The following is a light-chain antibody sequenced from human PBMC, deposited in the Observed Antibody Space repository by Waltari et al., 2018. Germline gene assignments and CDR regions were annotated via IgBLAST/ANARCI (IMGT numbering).Light chain of an antibody. J-gene: IGKJ1*01. CDR2: LTS. CDR1: QSILTY. CDR3: QQSYSTPRT. V-gene: IGKV1-39*01. Sequence: DIQMTQSPSSLSASVGDRITITCRASQSILTYLNWSQQKPGKAPDLLIYLTSILQSGVPSRFSGSGSGTDFTLTISSLQPEDFATYYCQQSYSTPRTFGQGTKVEFK.